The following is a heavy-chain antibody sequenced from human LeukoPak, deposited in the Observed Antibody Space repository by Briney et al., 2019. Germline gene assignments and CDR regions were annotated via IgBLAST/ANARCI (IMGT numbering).Heavy chain of an antibody. CDR1: GFTVSSNY. CDR2: IYSGGST. V-gene: IGHV3-53*04. Sequence: GGSLRLSCAASGFTVSSNYMSWVRQAPGKGLEWVSVIYSGGSTYYADSVKGRFTISRHNSKNTLYLQVNSLRAEDTAVYYCARDRRYCSGGGCFPGMDVWGQGTTVTVSS. CDR3: ARDRRYCSGGGCFPGMDV. J-gene: IGHJ6*02. D-gene: IGHD2-15*01.